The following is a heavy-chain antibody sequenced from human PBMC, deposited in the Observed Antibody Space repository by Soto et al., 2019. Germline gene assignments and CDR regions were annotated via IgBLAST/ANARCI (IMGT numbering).Heavy chain of an antibody. J-gene: IGHJ4*02. CDR1: GGSISSGGYS. V-gene: IGHV4-30-2*01. CDR3: ASGNVVPIDY. Sequence: QLQLQESGSGLVKPSQTLSLTCAVSGGSISSGGYSWSWIRQPPGKGLEWIGYIHHSGSTYYNPSPKRRVPISVDTSKNQFSLKLSSVTAADTAVYYCASGNVVPIDYWGQGTLVTVSS. D-gene: IGHD2-21*01. CDR2: IHHSGST.